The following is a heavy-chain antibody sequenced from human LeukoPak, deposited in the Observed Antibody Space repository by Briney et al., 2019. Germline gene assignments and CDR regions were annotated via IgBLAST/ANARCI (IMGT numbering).Heavy chain of an antibody. CDR2: IYYSGST. Sequence: KPSETLSLTCTVSGGSISSYYWSWIRQPPGKGLEWIGYIYYSGSTNYNPSLNSRATMSVDTSKHQFSLKLNFVTAADTAVYYCARQGSGWYYFDYWGQGTVVTVSS. V-gene: IGHV4-59*08. CDR1: GGSISSYY. D-gene: IGHD6-19*01. CDR3: ARQGSGWYYFDY. J-gene: IGHJ4*02.